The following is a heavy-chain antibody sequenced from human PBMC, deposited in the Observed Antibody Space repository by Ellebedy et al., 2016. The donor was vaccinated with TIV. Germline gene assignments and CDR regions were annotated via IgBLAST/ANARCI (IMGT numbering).Heavy chain of an antibody. CDR2: IKQDGKET. CDR1: GFTFSDNL. V-gene: IGHV3-7*03. J-gene: IGHJ4*02. CDR3: ARGGSFFGC. Sequence: GESLKISCAASGFTFSDNLMSWVRQAPGKGLEWVANIKQDGKETYCVDSVKGRFTISRDNAKNSLYLQMNSRRAEDTAVYYCARGGSFFGCWGQGTLVTVSS. D-gene: IGHD1-26*01.